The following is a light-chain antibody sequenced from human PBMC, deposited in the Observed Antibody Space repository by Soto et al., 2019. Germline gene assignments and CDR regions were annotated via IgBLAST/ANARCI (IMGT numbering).Light chain of an antibody. CDR3: SSYTSTRTYV. CDR2: DVS. V-gene: IGLV2-14*01. Sequence: QSALTQPASVSGSPGQSITISCTGTSNDIGSYNYVSWYQQHPDKDPKVMIYDVSYRPSGVSNRFSGSKSGNTASLTISGLQAEDEADYYCSSYTSTRTYVFGTGTKLTVL. CDR1: SNDIGSYNY. J-gene: IGLJ1*01.